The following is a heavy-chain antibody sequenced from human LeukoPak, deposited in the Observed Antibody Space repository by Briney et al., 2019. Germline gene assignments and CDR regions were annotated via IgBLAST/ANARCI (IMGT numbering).Heavy chain of an antibody. J-gene: IGHJ4*02. CDR1: GGSISNYY. V-gene: IGHV4-4*07. CDR2: IYASGST. CDR3: ARDFYGDDGHHPFDY. Sequence: SETLSLTCSVSGGSISNYYWNWIRQPAGKGLEWIGRIYASGSTNYNPSLKSRVTVSMDKSKNHFSLNLKSVTAADTGFYYCARDFYGDDGHHPFDYWGQGIQVTVSS. D-gene: IGHD2/OR15-2a*01.